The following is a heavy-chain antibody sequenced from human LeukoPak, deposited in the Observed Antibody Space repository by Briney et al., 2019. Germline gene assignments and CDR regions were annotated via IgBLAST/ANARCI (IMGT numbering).Heavy chain of an antibody. Sequence: PGGSLRLSCAASGFTFSSYAMSWVRQAPGKGLEWVANIKQDGSEKYYVDSVKGRFTISRDNAKNSLYLQMNSLRAEDTAVYYCARDPGRQYYDSVGYSDYWGQGTLVTVSS. D-gene: IGHD3-22*01. CDR3: ARDPGRQYYDSVGYSDY. V-gene: IGHV3-7*01. J-gene: IGHJ4*02. CDR1: GFTFSSYA. CDR2: IKQDGSEK.